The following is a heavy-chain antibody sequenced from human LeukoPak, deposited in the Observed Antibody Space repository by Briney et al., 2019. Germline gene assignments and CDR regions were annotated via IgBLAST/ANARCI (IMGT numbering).Heavy chain of an antibody. CDR3: AKARGALDY. J-gene: IGHJ4*02. CDR1: GFTFSSYG. D-gene: IGHD3-10*01. CDR2: ISYDGSNK. V-gene: IGHV3-30*18. Sequence: GRSLRLSCAASGFTFSSYGMHWVRQAPGKGLEWVAVISYDGSNKYYADSVKGRFTISRDNSKNTLYLQMNSLRAEGTAVYYCAKARGALDYWGQGTLVTVSS.